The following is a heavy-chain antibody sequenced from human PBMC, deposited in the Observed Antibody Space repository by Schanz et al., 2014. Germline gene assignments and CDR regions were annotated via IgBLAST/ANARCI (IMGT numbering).Heavy chain of an antibody. Sequence: QVQLQESGPGLVKPSGTLSLTCTVSGGSISSNNWWTWVRQPPGKGLEWIGEIYQSGKTTYDPSLRGRLTVPMDKSGNHFSLRLTSVTAADTAVYYCARLMVPGWFDPWGQGQLVTVSS. CDR3: ARLMVPGWFDP. V-gene: IGHV4-4*02. D-gene: IGHD3-10*01. CDR2: IYQSGKT. J-gene: IGHJ5*02. CDR1: GGSISSNNW.